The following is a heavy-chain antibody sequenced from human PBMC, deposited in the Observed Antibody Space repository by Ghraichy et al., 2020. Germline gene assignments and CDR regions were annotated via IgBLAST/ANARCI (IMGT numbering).Heavy chain of an antibody. CDR3: AREVPSGSYLEY. D-gene: IGHD1-26*01. CDR1: GFTFSSYW. J-gene: IGHJ4*02. CDR2: IKQDGSAK. V-gene: IGHV3-7*01. Sequence: GGSLRLSCAASGFTFSSYWMSWVRQAPGKGLEWVANIKQDGSAKYYVDSVKGRFTISRDNAKNSLYLQMSSLRAEDTAVYYCAREVPSGSYLEYWGQGTLVTVSS.